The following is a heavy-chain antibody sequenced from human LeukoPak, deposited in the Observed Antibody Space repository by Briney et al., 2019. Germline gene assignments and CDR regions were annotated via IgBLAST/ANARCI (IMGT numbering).Heavy chain of an antibody. Sequence: GGSLRLSCVASEFTFSSYWMSWVRQAPGKGLEWVGRIKSKTDDETTDYAAPVKGRFTISRDDSKNALYLLMNSLKTEDTAIYYCVTDRWSGTTETWGQGTLVTVSS. CDR1: EFTFSSYW. CDR2: IKSKTDDETT. CDR3: VTDRWSGTTET. V-gene: IGHV3-15*01. D-gene: IGHD1/OR15-1a*01. J-gene: IGHJ1*01.